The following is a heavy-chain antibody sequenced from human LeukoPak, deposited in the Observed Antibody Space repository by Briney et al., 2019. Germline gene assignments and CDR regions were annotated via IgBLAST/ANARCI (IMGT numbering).Heavy chain of an antibody. V-gene: IGHV3-21*01. CDR1: GFAFSSYS. CDR3: ARERHTFDP. CDR2: ITSSSSYI. Sequence: PGGSLRLSCAASGFAFSSYSMTWVRQAPGKGLEWVSSITSSSSYIYYADSVKGRLTISRDDAKNSLYLQMNSLRVEDTAVYYCARERHTFDPWGQGTLVTVSS. D-gene: IGHD6-25*01. J-gene: IGHJ5*02.